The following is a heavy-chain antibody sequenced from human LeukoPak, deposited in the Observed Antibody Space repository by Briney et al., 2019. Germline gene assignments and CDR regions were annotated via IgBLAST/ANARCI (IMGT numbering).Heavy chain of an antibody. J-gene: IGHJ5*02. CDR2: IYYTGST. CDR3: AGLIRPGWFDP. CDR1: GGSIISTDDY. Sequence: SETLSLTCTVSGGSIISTDDYWGWIRQPPGKGPEWIGSIYYTGSTYHNPSLKSRVTISEDPSKNQFSLKLSSVTAADTAVYYCAGLIRPGWFDPWGQGTLVTVSS. D-gene: IGHD1-14*01. V-gene: IGHV4-39*01.